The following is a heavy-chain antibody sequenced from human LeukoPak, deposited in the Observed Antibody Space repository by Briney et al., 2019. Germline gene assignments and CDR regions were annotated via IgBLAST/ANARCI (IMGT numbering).Heavy chain of an antibody. CDR2: IYYSGSP. CDR1: GCSLSSGDYY. J-gene: IGHJ4*02. CDR3: AREARYSYDRGGDY. V-gene: IGHV4-30-4*08. Sequence: SGTVSLTCTVSGCSLSSGDYYWSWLPQPPGRGLVWIRYIYYSGSPYYNTSLKSRVTISEAPSKNQFFLKHSSVTAAVPALYYCAREARYSYDRGGDYWGQKTLVTLSS. D-gene: IGHD5-18*01.